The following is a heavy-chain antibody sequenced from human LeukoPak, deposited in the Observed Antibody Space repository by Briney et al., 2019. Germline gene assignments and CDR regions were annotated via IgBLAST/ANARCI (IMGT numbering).Heavy chain of an antibody. J-gene: IGHJ4*02. CDR3: SRHTHIAALSNLNY. CDR2: SYYSGTT. V-gene: IGHV4-61*05. Sequence: SETLSLTCTDSGGSISSSSAYWGWIRQPPGKGLEWIRDSYYSGTTNYNPSLKSRVTISVDTSKNKFSLKLRSGTAADTAVDYCSRHTHIAALSNLNYWGQGTLVTVSS. CDR1: GGSISSSSAY. D-gene: IGHD6-6*01.